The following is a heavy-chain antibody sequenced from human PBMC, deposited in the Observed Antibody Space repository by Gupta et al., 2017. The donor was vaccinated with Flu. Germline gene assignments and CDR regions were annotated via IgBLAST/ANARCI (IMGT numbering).Heavy chain of an antibody. D-gene: IGHD2/OR15-2a*01. CDR1: GLTFGSYA. J-gene: IGHJ4*02. V-gene: IGHV3-23*01. CDR3: AKGGHFSFYDH. Sequence: EVQLLDSGGGLVQPGGSLRLSCAASGLTFGSYAMTWVRPVPGKGLEWVSTISGNGDDPFYADSVRGRFTISRDNSRNTAYLLMNSLRAEDTAVYYCAKGGHFSFYDHWGQGTLVTVSS. CDR2: ISGNGDDP.